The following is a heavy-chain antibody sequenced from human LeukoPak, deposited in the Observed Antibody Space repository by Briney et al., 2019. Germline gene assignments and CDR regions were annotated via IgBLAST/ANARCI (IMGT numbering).Heavy chain of an antibody. V-gene: IGHV1-69*05. CDR1: GGTFSSYA. Sequence: SVKVACKASGGTFSSYALSGVRQAPGQGLEWMGGIIPIFGTANYAQKFQGRVTITTDESTSTAYMERSSLRSEDTAVYSCVRAPVLRYFDWLQKGSYFDYWGQGTLVTVSS. CDR2: IIPIFGTA. D-gene: IGHD3-9*01. J-gene: IGHJ4*02. CDR3: VRAPVLRYFDWLQKGSYFDY.